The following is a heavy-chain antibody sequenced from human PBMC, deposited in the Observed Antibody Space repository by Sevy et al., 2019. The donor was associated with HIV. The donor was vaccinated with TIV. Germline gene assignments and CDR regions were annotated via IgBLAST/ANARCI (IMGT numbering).Heavy chain of an antibody. CDR3: ATKSGAYYDFWSGHPYYYYMDV. D-gene: IGHD3-3*01. CDR2: ISAYNGNT. CDR1: GYTFTSYG. Sequence: ASVKVSCKASGYTFTSYGISWVRQAPGQGLEWMGWISAYNGNTNYAQKLQGRVTMTTDTSTSTAYMELRSLRSDDTAVYYCATKSGAYYDFWSGHPYYYYMDVWGNGTTVTVSS. V-gene: IGHV1-18*01. J-gene: IGHJ6*03.